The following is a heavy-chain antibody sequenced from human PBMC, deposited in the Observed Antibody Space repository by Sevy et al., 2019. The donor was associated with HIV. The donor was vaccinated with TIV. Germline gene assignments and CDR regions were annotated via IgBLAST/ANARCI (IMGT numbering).Heavy chain of an antibody. J-gene: IGHJ5*02. D-gene: IGHD5-18*01. CDR3: VRGGVGGFSYSLDT. CDR2: MKQDGSEK. V-gene: IGHV3-7*01. CDR1: GFTFSAYW. Sequence: GGSLRLSCAASGFTFSAYWMSWVRQAPGKGLEWVATMKQDGSEKYYVHSVKGRLTISRDNAKNSLYLQVNSLRAEDTAVYYCVRGGVGGFSYSLDTWGQGTLVTVSS.